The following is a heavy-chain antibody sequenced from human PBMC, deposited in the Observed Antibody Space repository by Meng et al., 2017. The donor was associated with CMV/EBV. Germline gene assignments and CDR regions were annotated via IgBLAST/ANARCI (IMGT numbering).Heavy chain of an antibody. V-gene: IGHV3-48*03. Sequence: GGSLRLSCAASGFTFSSYVMHWVRQAPGKGLEWVSSISSSGSTIYYADSVKGRFTISRDNAKNSLYLQMNSLRAEDTAVYYCARPVVGATHDAFDIWGQGTMVTVSS. J-gene: IGHJ3*02. CDR3: ARPVVGATHDAFDI. D-gene: IGHD1-26*01. CDR1: GFTFSSYV. CDR2: ISSSGSTI.